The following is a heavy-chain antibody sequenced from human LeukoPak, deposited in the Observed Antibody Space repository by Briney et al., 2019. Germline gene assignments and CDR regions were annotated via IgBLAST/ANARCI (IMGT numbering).Heavy chain of an antibody. J-gene: IGHJ4*02. CDR2: IKQDGSEK. CDR1: GFTFSSYC. D-gene: IGHD6-13*01. V-gene: IGHV3-7*01. Sequence: GGSLRLSCAASGFTFSSYCMSWVRQAPGKGLEWVANIKQDGSEKYHVDSVKGRFTISRDNAKNSLYLQMNSLRAEDTAVYYRARGRSAAAGRGSFDYWGQGTLVTVSS. CDR3: ARGRSAAAGRGSFDY.